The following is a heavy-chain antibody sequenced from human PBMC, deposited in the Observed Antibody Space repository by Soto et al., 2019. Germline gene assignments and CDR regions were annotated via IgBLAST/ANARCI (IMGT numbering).Heavy chain of an antibody. V-gene: IGHV4-34*01. D-gene: IGHD3-16*02. CDR3: ARGRKIITFGGVSVWGY. J-gene: IGHJ4*01. CDR1: GGSFSGYY. Sequence: QVQLQQWGAGLLKPSETLSLTCAVYGGSFSGYYWSWIRQPPGKGLEWIGEINHSGSTNYNPSLKSRVTTSVDTSKNQFSLKLSSVTAADTAVYYCARGRKIITFGGVSVWGYCGHGTLVTVSS. CDR2: INHSGST.